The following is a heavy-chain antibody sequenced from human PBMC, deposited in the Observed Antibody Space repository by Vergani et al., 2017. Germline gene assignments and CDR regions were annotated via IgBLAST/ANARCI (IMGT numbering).Heavy chain of an antibody. Sequence: EVHLLESGGGLVQPGGSLRLSCAASGFTFSSYAMNWVRQAPGKGLQWVSTLSSSGGSTYYADSVKGRFSISRDNSKNTLYLQMNSLRAEDTAVYYCAKDYGSKNYYSSDYWGQGTLVTVAS. V-gene: IGHV3-23*01. CDR3: AKDYGSKNYYSSDY. D-gene: IGHD3-10*01. CDR2: LSSSGGST. J-gene: IGHJ4*02. CDR1: GFTFSSYA.